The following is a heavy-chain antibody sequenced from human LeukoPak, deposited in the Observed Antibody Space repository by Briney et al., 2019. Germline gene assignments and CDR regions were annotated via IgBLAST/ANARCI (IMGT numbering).Heavy chain of an antibody. Sequence: GGSLRLSCAASGFTFSKYWMSWVRQVPGKGLEWVFSINERGNEKNYVDSVKGRFTASRDNAQDSLYLQMNSLRVEDTAVYYCARHPNSNWDYWGQGTLVTVSS. CDR2: INERGNEK. J-gene: IGHJ4*02. V-gene: IGHV3-7*03. D-gene: IGHD6-13*01. CDR3: ARHPNSNWDY. CDR1: GFTFSKYW.